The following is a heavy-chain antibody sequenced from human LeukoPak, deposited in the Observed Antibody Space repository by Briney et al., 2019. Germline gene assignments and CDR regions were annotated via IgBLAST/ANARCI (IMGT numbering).Heavy chain of an antibody. V-gene: IGHV3-23*01. D-gene: IGHD5-18*01. CDR2: LSGSGDNT. Sequence: AGGTLRLSCAASGFSFSSYVISWVRQAPGKGLEWVSALSGSGDNTYYADSVKGRFTISRDNSKNTLYLQMNSLRAEDTAVYYCARDGSSYGLTEHDYWGQGTLVTVSS. J-gene: IGHJ4*02. CDR3: ARDGSSYGLTEHDY. CDR1: GFSFSSYV.